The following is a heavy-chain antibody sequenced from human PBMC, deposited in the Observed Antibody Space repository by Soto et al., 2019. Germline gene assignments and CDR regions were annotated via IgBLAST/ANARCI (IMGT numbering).Heavy chain of an antibody. Sequence: GGSLRLSCTASGFTVSNYYMNWVRQAPGKGLEWVSVIYSGGSTYYADSVKGSFTISRDNSKNTVYLQMNSLRADDTAVYYCARDTSMDVWGQGTTVTVSS. J-gene: IGHJ6*02. V-gene: IGHV3-66*01. CDR2: IYSGGST. CDR3: ARDTSMDV. D-gene: IGHD3-3*01. CDR1: GFTVSNYY.